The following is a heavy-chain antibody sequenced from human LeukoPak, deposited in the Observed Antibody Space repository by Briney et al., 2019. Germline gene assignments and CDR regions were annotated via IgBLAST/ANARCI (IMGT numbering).Heavy chain of an antibody. CDR1: GGSISSSSYY. J-gene: IGHJ4*02. V-gene: IGHV4-39*07. Sequence: SETLSLTCTVSGGSISSSSYYWGWIRQPPGKGLEWIGSIYYSGSTDYNPSLKSRVTMSVDTSKSQFSLKVTSVTAADTAVYYCARGNRALSAMVPPDYWGQGTLVTVSS. CDR2: IYYSGST. CDR3: ARGNRALSAMVPPDY. D-gene: IGHD2-2*01.